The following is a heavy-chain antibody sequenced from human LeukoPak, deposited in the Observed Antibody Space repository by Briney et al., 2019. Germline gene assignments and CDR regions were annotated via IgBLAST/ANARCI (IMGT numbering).Heavy chain of an antibody. Sequence: GASVKVSCKASGYTFTGYYMHWVRQAPGQGLEWMGWINPNSGGTNYAQKFHGRVTMTRDTCVSTAYMELSRLRSDDTAVYYCARGVVVPAGHYYYYYYMDVWGKGTTVTVSS. CDR2: INPNSGGT. D-gene: IGHD2-2*01. CDR3: ARGVVVPAGHYYYYYYMDV. CDR1: GYTFTGYY. J-gene: IGHJ6*03. V-gene: IGHV1-2*02.